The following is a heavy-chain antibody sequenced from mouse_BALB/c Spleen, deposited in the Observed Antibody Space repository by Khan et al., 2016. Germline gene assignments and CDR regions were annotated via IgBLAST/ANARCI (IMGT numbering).Heavy chain of an antibody. CDR1: GYSITSDYA. D-gene: IGHD1-2*01. V-gene: IGHV3-2*02. Sequence: EVQLQESGPGLVKPSQSLSLTCTVTGYSITSDYAWNWIRQFPGKKLEWMGYISYSGSTSYNPSLKSRISITRDTSKNQFFLQLNSVTTEDTATDYCARTLLRLYYFDYWGQGTTLTVSS. J-gene: IGHJ2*01. CDR3: ARTLLRLYYFDY. CDR2: ISYSGST.